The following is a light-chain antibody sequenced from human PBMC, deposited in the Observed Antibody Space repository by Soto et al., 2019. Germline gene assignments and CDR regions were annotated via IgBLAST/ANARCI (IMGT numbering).Light chain of an antibody. J-gene: IGKJ2*01. CDR3: HQSYSTRYT. Sequence: DIPMTQSPSSLSASVGDRVTITCRASQSISSYLNWFQQKPGKAPKLLIYAASSLQSGVPSRFSGSGSGTDFTLTISSLQPEDFATYYCHQSYSTRYTFGQGTKLEIK. CDR2: AAS. CDR1: QSISSY. V-gene: IGKV1-39*01.